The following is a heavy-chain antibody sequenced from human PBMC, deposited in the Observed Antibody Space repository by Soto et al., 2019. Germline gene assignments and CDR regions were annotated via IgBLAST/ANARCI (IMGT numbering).Heavy chain of an antibody. D-gene: IGHD3-10*01. CDR3: ARQYYFGSWSYYSRPFDF. CDR1: GGSISSSSYY. Sequence: PSETLSLTCTVSGGSISSSSYYWGWIRQPPGKGLEWIGSIYYSGNTYYNPSLKSRVTISVDTAKNQFSLKLSSVTAADTAVYYCARQYYFGSWSYYSRPFDFWGQGTLVTGSS. CDR2: IYYSGNT. V-gene: IGHV4-39*01. J-gene: IGHJ4*02.